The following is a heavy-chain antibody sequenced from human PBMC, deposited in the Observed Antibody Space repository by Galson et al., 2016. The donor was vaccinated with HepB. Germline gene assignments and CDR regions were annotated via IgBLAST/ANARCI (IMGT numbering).Heavy chain of an antibody. V-gene: IGHV1-2*02. CDR1: GYTFTGFN. Sequence: SVKVSCKASGYTFTGFNIHWVRQAPGQGLEWMGWINSNSGDTNYAQKFQGRVTMTRDTSITTVYMDLSRLRSDDTAVYYCARDRRVWMATIKDYWDYWGQGTLVTVSS. CDR2: INSNSGDT. CDR3: ARDRRVWMATIKDYWDY. J-gene: IGHJ4*02. D-gene: IGHD5-24*01.